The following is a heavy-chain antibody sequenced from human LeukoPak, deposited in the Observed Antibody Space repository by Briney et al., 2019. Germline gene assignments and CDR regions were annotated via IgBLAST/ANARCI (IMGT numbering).Heavy chain of an antibody. CDR3: ARTPEDIVATPYYFDY. Sequence: GRSLRLSCAASGFTFSSYAMHWVRQAPGKGLEWVAVISYDGSNKYYADSVKSRFTISRDNSKNTLYLQMNSLRAEDTAVYYCARTPEDIVATPYYFDYWGQGTLVTVSS. CDR1: GFTFSSYA. J-gene: IGHJ4*02. V-gene: IGHV3-30-3*01. CDR2: ISYDGSNK. D-gene: IGHD5-12*01.